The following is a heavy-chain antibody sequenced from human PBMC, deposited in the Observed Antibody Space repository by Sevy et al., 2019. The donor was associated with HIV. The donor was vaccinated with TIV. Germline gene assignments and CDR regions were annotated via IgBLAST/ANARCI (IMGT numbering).Heavy chain of an antibody. V-gene: IGHV3-23*01. CDR2: ISGSGVST. J-gene: IGHJ3*02. CDR1: GFTFSSYD. D-gene: IGHD6-25*01. CDR3: AKSMGGFDAFDI. Sequence: GGSLRLSCAASGFTFSSYDMSWVRRAPGKGLEWVSVISGSGVSTYYADSVKGRFTISRDNSKNTLYLQLNSLRAEDTAVYYCAKSMGGFDAFDIWGQRTMVTVSS.